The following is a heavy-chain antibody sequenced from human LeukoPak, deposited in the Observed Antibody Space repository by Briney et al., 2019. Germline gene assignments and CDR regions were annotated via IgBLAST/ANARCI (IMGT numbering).Heavy chain of an antibody. CDR1: GGSISRTGYS. CDR2: TYHSGST. V-gene: IGHV4-30-2*01. Sequence: PSETLSLTCTVSGGSISRTGYSWSWIRQPPGQGLEWLEYTYHSGSTYYNPSLKSRLTISLDRSRNQFSLKLSSVTAADSAVYYCARGVDTASGDGFDIWGQGTMVTVSS. CDR3: ARGVDTASGDGFDI. D-gene: IGHD5-18*01. J-gene: IGHJ3*02.